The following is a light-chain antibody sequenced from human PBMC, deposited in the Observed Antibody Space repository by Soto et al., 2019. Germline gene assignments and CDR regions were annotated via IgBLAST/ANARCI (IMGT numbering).Light chain of an antibody. CDR1: QSISSW. J-gene: IGKJ1*01. CDR3: QQYNSFPWT. CDR2: KAS. Sequence: DIQMTQSPSTLPAFVGDRVTITCRASQSISSWLAWYQQKGGKAPKLLIYKASSLESGVPSRFSGSGSGTEFTLTISSLQPDDFATYYCQQYNSFPWTFGQGTKVEIK. V-gene: IGKV1-5*03.